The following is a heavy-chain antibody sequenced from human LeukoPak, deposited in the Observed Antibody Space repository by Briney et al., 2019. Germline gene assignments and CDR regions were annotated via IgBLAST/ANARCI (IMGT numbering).Heavy chain of an antibody. V-gene: IGHV1-8*02. CDR1: GGTFSSYG. Sequence: GASVKVSCKASGGTFSSYGISWVRQATGQGLEWMGWMNPNSGNTGYAQKFQGRVTMTRNTSISTAYMELSSLRSEDTAVYYCARAPRGRITMVRGARPYYFDYWGQGTLVTVSS. J-gene: IGHJ4*02. CDR2: MNPNSGNT. CDR3: ARAPRGRITMVRGARPYYFDY. D-gene: IGHD3-10*01.